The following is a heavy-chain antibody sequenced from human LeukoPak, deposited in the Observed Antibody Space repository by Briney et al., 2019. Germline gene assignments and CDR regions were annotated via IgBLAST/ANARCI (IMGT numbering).Heavy chain of an antibody. J-gene: IGHJ3*02. CDR2: ISGSGGST. Sequence: GGSLRLCCAASGFTFSSYAMSWVRQAPGKGLEWVSAISGSGGSTYYADSVKGRFTISRDNSKITLYLQMNSLRAEDTAVYYCAKRITMIVVVPGAFDIWGQGTMVTVSS. CDR1: GFTFSSYA. V-gene: IGHV3-23*01. D-gene: IGHD3-22*01. CDR3: AKRITMIVVVPGAFDI.